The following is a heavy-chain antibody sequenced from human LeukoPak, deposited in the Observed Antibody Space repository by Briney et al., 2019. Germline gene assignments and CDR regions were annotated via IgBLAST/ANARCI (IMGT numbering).Heavy chain of an antibody. Sequence: PSETLSLTCTVSGGSISSSSYYWGWIRQPPGKGLEWIGSIYYSGSTYYNPSLKSRVTISVDTSKNRFSLKLSSVTAADTAVYYCARSFRLWFGDPRGFFDYWGQGTLVTVSS. D-gene: IGHD3-10*01. J-gene: IGHJ4*02. CDR3: ARSFRLWFGDPRGFFDY. CDR2: IYYSGST. CDR1: GGSISSSSYY. V-gene: IGHV4-39*01.